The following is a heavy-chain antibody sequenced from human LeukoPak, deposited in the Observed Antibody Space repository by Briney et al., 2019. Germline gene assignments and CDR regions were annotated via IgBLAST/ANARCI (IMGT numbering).Heavy chain of an antibody. J-gene: IGHJ4*02. CDR1: GYTLTELS. CDR3: ATVTDYYGSGSFDY. D-gene: IGHD3-10*01. V-gene: IGHV1-24*01. CDR2: FDPEDGET. Sequence: ASVKVSCKVSGYTLTELSMHWGRQAPGKGLEWLGGFDPEDGETIYAQKFQGRVTMTEDTSTDTAYMELSSLRSEDTAVYYCATVTDYYGSGSFDYWGQGTLVTVSS.